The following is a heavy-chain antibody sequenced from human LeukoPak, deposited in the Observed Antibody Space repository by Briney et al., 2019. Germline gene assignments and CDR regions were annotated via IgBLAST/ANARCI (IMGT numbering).Heavy chain of an antibody. CDR1: GFTFSSNG. J-gene: IGHJ4*02. Sequence: GGSLRLSCVASGFTFSSNGMHWVRQAPGKGLEWVTFIQYDGSKKYYADSVKGRFTISRDNSKNTLYLQMNSLRAEDTAVYYCAKDLAAAAGIFDYWGQGTLVTVSS. D-gene: IGHD6-13*01. V-gene: IGHV3-30*02. CDR3: AKDLAAAAGIFDY. CDR2: IQYDGSKK.